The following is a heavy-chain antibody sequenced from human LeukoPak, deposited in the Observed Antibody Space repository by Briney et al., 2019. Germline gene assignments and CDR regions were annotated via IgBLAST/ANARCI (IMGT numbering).Heavy chain of an antibody. CDR3: ATCRGGGDCYFDS. V-gene: IGHV4-59*01. D-gene: IGHD2-21*02. J-gene: IGHJ4*02. Sequence: SETLSLTCTVSGGSISSYYWSWIRQPPGKGLEWIGYIYYSGSTDYNPSLRSRVTISVDTSRNQFSLKLISVTTADSAVYYCATCRGGGDCYFDSWGQGTLVTVSS. CDR1: GGSISSYY. CDR2: IYYSGST.